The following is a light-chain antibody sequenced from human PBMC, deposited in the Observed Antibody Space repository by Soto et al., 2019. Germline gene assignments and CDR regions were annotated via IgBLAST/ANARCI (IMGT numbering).Light chain of an antibody. CDR3: QQYNNWVT. CDR1: QSISSD. V-gene: IGKV3-15*01. Sequence: EIVLTQSPATLSVSPGKRATLSCRASQSISSDLAWYQQRPGQAPRLLIYGASTRATGIPARFSGSRSGTEFTLTISSLQPEDFAVYYCQQYNNWVTFGGGTKVEI. J-gene: IGKJ4*01. CDR2: GAS.